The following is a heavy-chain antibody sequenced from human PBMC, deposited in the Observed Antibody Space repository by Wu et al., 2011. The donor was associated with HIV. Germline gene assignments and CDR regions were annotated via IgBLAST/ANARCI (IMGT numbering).Heavy chain of an antibody. V-gene: IGHV1-69*06. CDR1: GGAFSSYA. J-gene: IGHJ4*02. CDR3: ARDGGGGITMVRGIY. CDR2: IIPIFGTA. D-gene: IGHD3-10*01. Sequence: SGAEVKKPGSSVKVSCKASGGAFSSYAISWVRQAPGQGLEWMGRIIPIFGTANYAQKFQGRVTITADKSTSTAYMELSSLRSEDTAVYYCARDGGGGITMVRGIYWGQGTLVTVSS.